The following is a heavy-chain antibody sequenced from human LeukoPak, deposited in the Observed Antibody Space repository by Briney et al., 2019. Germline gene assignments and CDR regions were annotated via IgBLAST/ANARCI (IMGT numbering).Heavy chain of an antibody. J-gene: IGHJ6*03. V-gene: IGHV3-23*01. CDR1: GFTLTSYA. Sequence: PGGSLRLSCAASGFTLTSYAMSWVRQAPGKGLEWVSDISGSGGSTYYADSVKGRFTISRDNPKNTLYLQMNSLRAEDTAVYYCAKRDYYYYMDVWGKGTTVTVSS. CDR3: AKRDYYYYMDV. CDR2: ISGSGGST.